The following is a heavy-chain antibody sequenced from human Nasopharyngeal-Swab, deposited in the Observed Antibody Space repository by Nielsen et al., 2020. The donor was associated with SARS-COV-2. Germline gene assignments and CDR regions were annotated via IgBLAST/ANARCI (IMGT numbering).Heavy chain of an antibody. CDR3: ARGDILTGSQAAFDI. V-gene: IGHV4-59*01. Sequence: WIRQPPGKGLEWIGYIYYSGSTNYNPSLKSRVTISVDTSKNQFSLKLSSVTAADTVVYYCARGDILTGSQAAFDIWGQGTMVTVSS. D-gene: IGHD3-9*01. CDR2: IYYSGST. J-gene: IGHJ3*02.